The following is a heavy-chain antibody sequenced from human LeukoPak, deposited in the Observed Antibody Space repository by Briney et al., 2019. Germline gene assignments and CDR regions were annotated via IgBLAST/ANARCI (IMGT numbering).Heavy chain of an antibody. J-gene: IGHJ5*02. V-gene: IGHV4-59*08. Sequence: SETLFLTCTVSGDSINSDYWNWIRQPPGKGLEWIGFIYYSGSTYYNPSLKSRVTISVDTSQNQFSLRLSSVTAADTAVYYCARAPIVVVVASTLIWFDPWGQGTLVTVSS. CDR1: GDSINSDY. CDR3: ARAPIVVVVASTLIWFDP. CDR2: IYYSGST. D-gene: IGHD2-15*01.